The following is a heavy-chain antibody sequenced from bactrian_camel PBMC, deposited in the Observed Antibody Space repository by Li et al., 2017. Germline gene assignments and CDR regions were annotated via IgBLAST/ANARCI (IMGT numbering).Heavy chain of an antibody. V-gene: IGHV3S26*01. Sequence: HVQLVESGGDLVQPGGSLRLSCAASGYTYSRYCMAWFRQAPGKEREGIGNIDSEGGTRYADFVQGRFTLSTENAKNTLYLQMNDLEPEDTAIYYCAADLLGRAWSSGICHARVSEYQHWGQGTQITVS. CDR2: IDSEGGT. CDR1: GYTYSRYC. J-gene: IGHJ4*01. CDR3: AADLLGRAWSSGICHARVSEYQH. D-gene: IGHD2*01.